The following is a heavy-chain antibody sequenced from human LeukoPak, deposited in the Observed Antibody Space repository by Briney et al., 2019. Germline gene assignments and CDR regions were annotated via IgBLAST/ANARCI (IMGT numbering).Heavy chain of an antibody. D-gene: IGHD3-10*01. CDR3: ARLTYYYGSGSYFFSTQRWFDP. V-gene: IGHV4-59*08. J-gene: IGHJ5*02. CDR1: GGSISSYY. CDR2: IYYSGST. Sequence: PSETLSLTCTVSGGSISSYYWSWIRQPPGKGLEWIGYIYYSGSTNYNPSLKSRVTISVDTSKNQFSLKLSSVTAADTAVYYCARLTYYYGSGSYFFSTQRWFDPWGQGTLVTVSS.